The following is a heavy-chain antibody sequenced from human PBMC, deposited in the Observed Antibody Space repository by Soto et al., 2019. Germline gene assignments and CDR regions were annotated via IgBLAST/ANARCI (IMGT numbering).Heavy chain of an antibody. V-gene: IGHV4-59*01. CDR1: GGSISSYY. Sequence: PSETLSLTCTVSGGSISSYYWSWIRQPPGKGLEWIGYIYYSGSTNYNPSLKSRVTISVDTSKNQFSLKLSSVTAADTAVYYCARDRGSGSFHYGMDVWGQGTTVTVSS. CDR3: ARDRGSGSFHYGMDV. CDR2: IYYSGST. D-gene: IGHD3-10*01. J-gene: IGHJ6*02.